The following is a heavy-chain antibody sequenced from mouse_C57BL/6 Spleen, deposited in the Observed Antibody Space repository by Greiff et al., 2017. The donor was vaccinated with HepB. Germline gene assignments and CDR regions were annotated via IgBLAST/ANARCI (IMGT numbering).Heavy chain of an antibody. CDR1: GYTFTSYG. D-gene: IGHD2-10*01. CDR2: IYPRSGNT. V-gene: IGHV1-81*01. CDR3: ARYPYSN. Sequence: QVQLQQSGAELARPGASVKLSCKASGYTFTSYGISWVKQRTGQGLEWIGEIYPRSGNTYYNEKFKGKATLTADKSSSTAYMELRSLTSEDSAVYFCARYPYSNWGQGTTLTVSS. J-gene: IGHJ2*01.